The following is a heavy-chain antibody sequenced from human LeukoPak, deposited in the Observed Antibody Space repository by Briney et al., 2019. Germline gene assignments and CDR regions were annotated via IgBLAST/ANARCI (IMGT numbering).Heavy chain of an antibody. CDR3: ARVGGDGYVLGYFDY. CDR2: IYTSGST. V-gene: IGHV4-4*07. Sequence: SETLSLTCTVSGGSISTHYCNWVRQPAGKGLEWIGRIYTSGSTNYNPSLKSRVTISVDTSKNQFSLKLSSVTAADTAVYYCARVGGDGYVLGYFDYWGQGTLVTVSS. CDR1: GGSISTHY. J-gene: IGHJ4*02. D-gene: IGHD5-24*01.